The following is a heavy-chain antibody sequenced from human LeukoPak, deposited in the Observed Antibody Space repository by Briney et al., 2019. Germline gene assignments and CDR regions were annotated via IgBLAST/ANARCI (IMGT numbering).Heavy chain of an antibody. CDR2: IHDSGST. CDR3: VRLDAAAGRYLQFYY. Sequence: SETLSLTCTVSGGSINNYYWSWIRQSPEKGLERIGYIHDSGSTNYNPSLKSRVTISVDTSKNQFSLKLSSVTAADTAVYYCVRLDAAAGRYLQFYYWGQGTLVTVSS. D-gene: IGHD5-24*01. J-gene: IGHJ4*02. V-gene: IGHV4-59*08. CDR1: GGSINNYY.